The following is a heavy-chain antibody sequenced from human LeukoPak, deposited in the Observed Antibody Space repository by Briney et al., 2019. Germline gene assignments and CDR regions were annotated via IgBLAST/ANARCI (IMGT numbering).Heavy chain of an antibody. V-gene: IGHV3-48*03. Sequence: GGSLRLSGAASGFSFSSYEMNWVRQAPGKGLEWVSYISSSGSTKEYADSVKGRFTISRDNAKNSLYLQMNSLRVEDTAVYYCAREEGLDYWGQGTLVTVSS. CDR2: ISSSGSTK. J-gene: IGHJ4*02. CDR1: GFSFSSYE. CDR3: AREEGLDY. D-gene: IGHD5-12*01.